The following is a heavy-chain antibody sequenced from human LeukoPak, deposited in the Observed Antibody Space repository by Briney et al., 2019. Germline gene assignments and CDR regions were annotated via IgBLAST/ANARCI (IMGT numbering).Heavy chain of an antibody. J-gene: IGHJ4*02. Sequence: PSGTLSLTCAVSGGSISSSNWWSWVRQPPGKGLEWIGEIYHSGSTNYNPSLKSRATISVDTSKNQFSLKLSSVTAADTAVYYCARSRDYYGSGSYYNPFDYWGQGTLVTVSS. V-gene: IGHV4-4*02. D-gene: IGHD3-10*01. CDR2: IYHSGST. CDR1: GGSISSSNW. CDR3: ARSRDYYGSGSYYNPFDY.